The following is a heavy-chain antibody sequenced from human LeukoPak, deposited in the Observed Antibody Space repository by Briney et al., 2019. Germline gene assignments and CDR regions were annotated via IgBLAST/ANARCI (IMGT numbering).Heavy chain of an antibody. D-gene: IGHD1-14*01. CDR2: IYSSGST. CDR1: GGPISCYY. J-gene: IGHJ4*02. Sequence: PSETLSLTCAVSGGPISCYYWNWIRQPAGKGLEWIGHIYSSGSTNYNPSLKSRVTMSIDTSKNQFFLKLSSVTAADTAVYYCARRTDYWGQGTLVTVSS. CDR3: ARRTDY. V-gene: IGHV4-4*07.